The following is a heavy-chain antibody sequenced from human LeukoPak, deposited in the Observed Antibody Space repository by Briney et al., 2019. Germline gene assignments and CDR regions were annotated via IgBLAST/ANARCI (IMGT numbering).Heavy chain of an antibody. CDR3: ARQGTITYAYFDY. Sequence: SETLSLTCTVSGGSLTGYFWSWIRQPPGKGLEWLGYVFYSGNTRYNPSLESRVTTPADTSKNQFSLRLTSVTAADTAVYYCARQGTITYAYFDYWSQGTLVTVSS. V-gene: IGHV4-59*08. J-gene: IGHJ4*02. CDR2: VFYSGNT. CDR1: GGSLTGYF. D-gene: IGHD2-2*01.